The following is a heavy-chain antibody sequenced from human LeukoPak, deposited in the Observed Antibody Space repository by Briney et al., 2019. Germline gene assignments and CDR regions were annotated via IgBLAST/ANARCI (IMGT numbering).Heavy chain of an antibody. CDR3: ARHPQGPFDY. J-gene: IGHJ4*02. V-gene: IGHV4-39*01. Sequence: SETLSLTCTVSGGSISSYYWGWIRQPPGKGLEWIGSIYYSGSTYYNPSLKSRVTISVDTSKNQFSLKLSSVTAADTAVYYCARHPQGPFDYWGQGTLVTVSS. CDR1: GGSISSYY. CDR2: IYYSGST.